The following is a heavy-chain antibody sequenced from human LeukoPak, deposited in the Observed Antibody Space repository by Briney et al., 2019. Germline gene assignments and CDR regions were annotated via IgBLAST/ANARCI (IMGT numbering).Heavy chain of an antibody. CDR3: ARDSGNYYDSSGYVY. V-gene: IGHV1-18*01. CDR1: GYTFTSYG. Sequence: ASVKVSCKASGYTFTSYGISWVRQAPGQGLEWMGWISAYNGNTNYAQKLQGRVTMTTDTSTSTAYMELRSLRSDDTAVYYCARDSGNYYDSSGYVYWGQGTLVTVSS. J-gene: IGHJ4*02. D-gene: IGHD3-22*01. CDR2: ISAYNGNT.